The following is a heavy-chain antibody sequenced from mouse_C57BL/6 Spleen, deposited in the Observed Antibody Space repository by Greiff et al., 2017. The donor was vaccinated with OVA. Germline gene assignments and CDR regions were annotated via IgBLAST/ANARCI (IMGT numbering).Heavy chain of an antibody. D-gene: IGHD4-1*01. V-gene: IGHV5-4*03. CDR2: ISDGGSYT. CDR1: GFTFSSYA. CDR3: ARRLTGTRYFDV. J-gene: IGHJ1*03. Sequence: DVKLVESGGGLVKPGGSLKLSCAASGFTFSSYAMSWVRQTPEKRLEWVATISDGGSYTYYPDNVKGRFTISRDNAKNNLYLQMSHLKSEDTAMYYCARRLTGTRYFDVWGTGTTVTVSS.